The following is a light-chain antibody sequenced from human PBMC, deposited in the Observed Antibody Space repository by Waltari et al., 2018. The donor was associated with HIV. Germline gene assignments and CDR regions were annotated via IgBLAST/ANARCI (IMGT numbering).Light chain of an antibody. CDR2: EVN. V-gene: IGLV2-8*01. Sequence: QSALTQPPSASGSPGPSVTISCTGTSSDVGGYSYVSWYQQHPGKAPKLMIYEVNKRPSGVPDRFSGSKSGNTASLTVSGLQAEDEADYYCSSYAGSNNLVFGGGTKLTVL. J-gene: IGLJ2*01. CDR1: SSDVGGYSY. CDR3: SSYAGSNNLV.